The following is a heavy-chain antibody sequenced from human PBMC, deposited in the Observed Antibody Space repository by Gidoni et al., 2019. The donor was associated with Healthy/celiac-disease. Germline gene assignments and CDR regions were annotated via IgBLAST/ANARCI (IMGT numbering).Heavy chain of an antibody. CDR3: ARIKQGSSSWYAVDLSLDY. V-gene: IGHV2-26*01. D-gene: IGHD6-13*01. J-gene: IGHJ4*02. CDR2: IFSNDEK. Sequence: QVTLKESGPVLVKPTETLTLTCTVSGFSLSNARMGVSWIRQPPGKALEWLAHIFSNDEKSYSTSLKSRLTISKDTSKSQVVLTMTNMDPVDTATYYCARIKQGSSSWYAVDLSLDYWGQGTLVTVSS. CDR1: GFSLSNARMG.